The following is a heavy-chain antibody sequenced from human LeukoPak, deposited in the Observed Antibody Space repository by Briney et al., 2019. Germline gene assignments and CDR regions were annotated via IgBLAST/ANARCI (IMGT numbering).Heavy chain of an antibody. CDR3: ARDRGYYDSSGYTSYWYFDL. Sequence: SETLSLTCTVSVGSVSSGSYYWSWIRQPPGRGLEWIGYIYYSGSTNYNPSLKSRVTISVDTSKNQFSLKLSSVTAADTAVYYCARDRGYYDSSGYTSYWYFDLWGRGTLVTVSS. D-gene: IGHD3-22*01. CDR2: IYYSGST. J-gene: IGHJ2*01. V-gene: IGHV4-61*01. CDR1: VGSVSSGSYY.